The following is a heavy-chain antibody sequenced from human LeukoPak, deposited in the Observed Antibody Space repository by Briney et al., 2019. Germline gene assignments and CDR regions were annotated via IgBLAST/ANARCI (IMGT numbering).Heavy chain of an antibody. CDR1: GYTFTSYY. D-gene: IGHD3-22*01. J-gene: IGHJ6*02. CDR3: ARAGYYYDSSGYPNGMDV. Sequence: ASVKVSCKASGYTFTSYYMHWVRQAPGQGLEWMGIINPSGGSTSYAQKFQGRVTMTRSTSITTAYMELSSLRSEDTAVYYCARAGYYYDSSGYPNGMDVWGQGTTVTVSS. V-gene: IGHV1-46*01. CDR2: INPSGGST.